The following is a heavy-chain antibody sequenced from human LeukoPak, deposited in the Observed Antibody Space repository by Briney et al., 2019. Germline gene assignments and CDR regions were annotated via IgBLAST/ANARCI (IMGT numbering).Heavy chain of an antibody. J-gene: IGHJ5*02. CDR2: IFYSGRT. CDR1: GGSISSTTYY. D-gene: IGHD3-22*01. Sequence: PSETLSLTCTVSGGSISSTTYYWGWIRQPPGKGLEWIGSIFYSGRTYDNPSLKSRVTMSVDTSKNQFSLKLSSVTAADTAVYYCARLLYDRSGYYWFDPWGQGTLVTVSS. CDR3: ARLLYDRSGYYWFDP. V-gene: IGHV4-39*01.